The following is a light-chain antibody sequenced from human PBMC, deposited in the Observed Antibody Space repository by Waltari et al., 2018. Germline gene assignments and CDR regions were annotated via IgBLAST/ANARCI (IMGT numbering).Light chain of an antibody. CDR2: GAS. V-gene: IGKV3-20*01. CDR1: QSVGTY. Sequence: HPGSADQSVGTYLAVYPQKPGQAPRLLIYGASNRATGIPERFSGSGSGTDFSLTISRLEPEDFAVYYCQKYVNLPATFGQGTKVEIK. J-gene: IGKJ1*01. CDR3: QKYVNLPAT.